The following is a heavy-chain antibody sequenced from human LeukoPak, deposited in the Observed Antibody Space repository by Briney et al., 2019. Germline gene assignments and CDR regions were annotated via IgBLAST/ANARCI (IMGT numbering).Heavy chain of an antibody. V-gene: IGHV1-24*01. CDR2: FDPEDGET. CDR3: RRVTLRYYSFDH. J-gene: IGHJ4*02. Sequence: ASVKVSCKVSGYTLTELSMHWVRQAPGKGLEWMGGFDPEDGETIYAQKFQGRVTMTEDTSTDTAYMELSSLRSEDTAVYYCRRVTLRYYSFDHWGQGTLVTGSS. CDR1: GYTLTELS. D-gene: IGHD3-9*01.